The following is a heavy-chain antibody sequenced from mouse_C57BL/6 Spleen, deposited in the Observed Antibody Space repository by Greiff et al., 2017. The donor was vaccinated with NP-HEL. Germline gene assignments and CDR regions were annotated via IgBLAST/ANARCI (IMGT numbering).Heavy chain of an antibody. D-gene: IGHD1-1*01. Sequence: VQLVESGAELARPGASVKLSCKASGYTFTSYGISWVKQRTGQGLEWIGEIYPRSGNTYYNEKFKGKATLTADKSSSTAYMELRSLTSEDSAVYFCARPITTVVATEVDYWGQGTTLTVSS. CDR1: GYTFTSYG. CDR2: IYPRSGNT. J-gene: IGHJ2*01. CDR3: ARPITTVVATEVDY. V-gene: IGHV1-81*01.